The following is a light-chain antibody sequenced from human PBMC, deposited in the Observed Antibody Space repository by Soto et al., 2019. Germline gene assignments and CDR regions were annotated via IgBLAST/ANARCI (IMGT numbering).Light chain of an antibody. CDR3: QQYNNWLIT. CDR2: GAS. V-gene: IGKV3-15*01. J-gene: IGKJ5*01. CDR1: QSVSSN. Sequence: EIVMTQSPSTLSASPGERATLSCRASQSVSSNLAWYQQKPGQTPRLLIYGASIRATGIPARFSGSGSGTEFTLTISSLQSEDFAVYYCQQYNNWLITFGQGTRLEIK.